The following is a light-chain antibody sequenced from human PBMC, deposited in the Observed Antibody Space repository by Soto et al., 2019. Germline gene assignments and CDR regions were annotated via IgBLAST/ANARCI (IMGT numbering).Light chain of an antibody. J-gene: IGLJ7*01. Sequence: QSVLTQPPSVSAAPGQKVTNSCSGSTSNIGNNYVSWYQQLPGTAPKLLIYDNSERPSGIPDRFSGSKSGTSATLGITGLQTGDEADYYCATWDSSPGAGAVFGGGTQLTVL. CDR3: ATWDSSPGAGAV. CDR2: DNS. V-gene: IGLV1-51*01. CDR1: TSNIGNNY.